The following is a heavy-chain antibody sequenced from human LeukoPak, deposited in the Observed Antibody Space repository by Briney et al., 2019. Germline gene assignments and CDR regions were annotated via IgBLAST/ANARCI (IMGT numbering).Heavy chain of an antibody. D-gene: IGHD3-3*02. CDR2: ISPNSGGT. Sequence: ASVKVSCKASGYTFTGYYMHWVRQAPGQGLEWMGWISPNSGGTNYAQKFQGRVTMTRDTSISTAYMELSRLTSDDAAVYYCARGRESALGFWGRGTLVTVSS. CDR3: ARGRESALGF. J-gene: IGHJ4*02. CDR1: GYTFTGYY. V-gene: IGHV1-2*02.